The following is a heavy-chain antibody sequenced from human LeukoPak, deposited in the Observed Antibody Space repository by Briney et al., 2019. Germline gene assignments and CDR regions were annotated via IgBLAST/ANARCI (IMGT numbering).Heavy chain of an antibody. V-gene: IGHV3-7*01. J-gene: IGHJ4*02. CDR2: IKQDGSNK. CDR3: AGEPRSLAH. Sequence: GGSLRLSCAVSGFTFSAYWMSWVRQAPGKGLEWVASIKQDGSNKYYLDSVKGRFTISRDNAKNSLYLQMNSLRAEDTAVYYCAGEPRSLAHWGQGTLVTVSS. CDR1: GFTFSAYW.